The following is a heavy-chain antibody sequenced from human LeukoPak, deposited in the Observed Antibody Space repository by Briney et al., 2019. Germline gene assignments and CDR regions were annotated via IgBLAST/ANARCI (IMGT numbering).Heavy chain of an antibody. D-gene: IGHD1-26*01. CDR1: GGSIGGYY. Sequence: SETLSLTCTVSGGSIGGYYWGWIRQPPGKGLEWIGSIYHSGSTYYNPSLKSRVTISVDTSKNQFSLKLSSVTAADTAVYYCARVVEQGIVGATRYWYFDLWGRGTLVTVSS. CDR3: ARVVEQGIVGATRYWYFDL. V-gene: IGHV4-38-2*02. J-gene: IGHJ2*01. CDR2: IYHSGST.